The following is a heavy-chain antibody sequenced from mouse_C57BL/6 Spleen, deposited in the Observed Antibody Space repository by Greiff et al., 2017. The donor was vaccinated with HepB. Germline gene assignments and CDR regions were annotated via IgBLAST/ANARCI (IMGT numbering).Heavy chain of an antibody. CDR2: TFYSGIT. CDR1: GFSINSDCY. V-gene: IGHV3-3*01. Sequence: VQLQQPGPSLVRPSPSLSLSCTVTGFSINSDCYWIWIRQFPGNKLEYIGYTFYSGITYYNPSLESRTYITRDTSTNPSSLKLSSVTTEDTATYCCARETGTGYFDVWGTGTTVTVSS. D-gene: IGHD4-1*01. CDR3: ARETGTGYFDV. J-gene: IGHJ1*03.